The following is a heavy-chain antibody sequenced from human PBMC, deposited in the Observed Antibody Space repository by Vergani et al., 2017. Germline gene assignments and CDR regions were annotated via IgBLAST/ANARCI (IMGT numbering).Heavy chain of an antibody. J-gene: IGHJ4*02. D-gene: IGHD6-19*01. CDR3: ARYCGWYQNICDFDY. V-gene: IGHV3-7*01. Sequence: EVQLVESGGGLVQPGGSLRLSCAASGFTFSSYWMSWVRQAPGKGLEWVANIKQDGSEKYYVDSVKGRFTISRDNAKNSLYLQMNSLRAEDTAVYYCARYCGWYQNICDFDYWDQGTLVTVSA. CDR1: GFTFSSYW. CDR2: IKQDGSEK.